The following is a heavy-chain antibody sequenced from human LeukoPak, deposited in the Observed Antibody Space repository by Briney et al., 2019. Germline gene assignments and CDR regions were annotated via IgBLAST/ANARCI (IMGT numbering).Heavy chain of an antibody. Sequence: ASVKVSCKASGYTFTSYYMHWVRQAPGQGLEWMGIINPSGGSTSYAQKLQGRVTMTTDTSTSTAYMELRSLRSDDTAVYYCARSDYGGNKGQAFDIWGQGTMVTVSS. CDR2: INPSGGST. D-gene: IGHD4-23*01. CDR1: GYTFTSYY. J-gene: IGHJ3*02. CDR3: ARSDYGGNKGQAFDI. V-gene: IGHV1-46*01.